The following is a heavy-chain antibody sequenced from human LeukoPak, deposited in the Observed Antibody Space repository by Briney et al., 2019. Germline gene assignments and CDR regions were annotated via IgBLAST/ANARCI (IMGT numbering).Heavy chain of an antibody. V-gene: IGHV1-69*06. Sequence: SVTVSCKASGGTFSSYAISWVRQAPGQGLEWMGGIIPIFGTANYAQKFQGRVTITADKSTSTAYMELSSLRSEDTAVYYCARGRYCSSTSCYVSFHYYYYYMDVWGKGTTVAVSS. J-gene: IGHJ6*03. CDR2: IIPIFGTA. CDR3: ARGRYCSSTSCYVSFHYYYYYMDV. CDR1: GGTFSSYA. D-gene: IGHD2-2*01.